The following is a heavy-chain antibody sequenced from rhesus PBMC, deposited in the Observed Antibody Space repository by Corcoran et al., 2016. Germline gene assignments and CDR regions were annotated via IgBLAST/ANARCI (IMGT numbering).Heavy chain of an antibody. V-gene: IGHV4-173*01. Sequence: QLQLQESGPGLVKPSETLSLTCAVSGGSISSNYWSWIRQPPGTGLEWIGRISGSGGTPNYNPSLKSRVSISTDTSKNHFSLQLSSVTAADTAVYYCARTPYNFWSPFDYWGQGVLVTVSS. CDR2: ISGSGGTP. CDR1: GGSISSNY. CDR3: ARTPYNFWSPFDY. J-gene: IGHJ4*01. D-gene: IGHD3-3*01.